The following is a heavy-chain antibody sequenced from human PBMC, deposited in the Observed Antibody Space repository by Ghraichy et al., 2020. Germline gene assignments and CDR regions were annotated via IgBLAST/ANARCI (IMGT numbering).Heavy chain of an antibody. Sequence: GGSLRLSCAASGFTFSSYAMSWVRQAPGKGLEWVSAISGSGGSTYYADSVKGRFTISRDNSKNTLYLQMNSLRAEDTAVYYCAAHRYYDFWSGYYDYYYYGMDVWGQGTTVTVSS. CDR1: GFTFSSYA. CDR3: AAHRYYDFWSGYYDYYYYGMDV. D-gene: IGHD3-3*01. V-gene: IGHV3-23*01. J-gene: IGHJ6*02. CDR2: ISGSGGST.